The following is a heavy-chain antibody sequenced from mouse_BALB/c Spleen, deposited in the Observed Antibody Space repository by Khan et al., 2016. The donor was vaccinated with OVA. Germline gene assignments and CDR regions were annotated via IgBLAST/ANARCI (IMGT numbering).Heavy chain of an antibody. Sequence: QIQLVQSGPELKKPGETVKISCKASGYTFTNYGMNWVKQAPGKGLKWMGWINTYTGEPTYADDSKGRFAFSLETSASTAYLQINNLKNEDTAKYFCARMKPDWYFDLWGAGTTVTVSS. CDR1: GYTFTNYG. CDR2: INTYTGEP. V-gene: IGHV9-3-1*01. CDR3: ARMKPDWYFDL. J-gene: IGHJ1*01.